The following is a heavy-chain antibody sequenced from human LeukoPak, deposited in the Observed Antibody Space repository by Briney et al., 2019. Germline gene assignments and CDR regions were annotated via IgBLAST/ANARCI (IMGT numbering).Heavy chain of an antibody. CDR2: IRYDGTNE. CDR3: AKGDTSTWYNVDY. Sequence: PGGSLRLSCAASGFIFSTYGMHWVRQAPGKGLEWVAFIRYDGTNEYYKDSVKGRFTISRDNSNNILYLQMSSLRVEDTAVYYCAKGDTSTWYNVDYWGQGILVIVSS. V-gene: IGHV3-30*02. CDR1: GFIFSTYG. D-gene: IGHD6-13*01. J-gene: IGHJ4*02.